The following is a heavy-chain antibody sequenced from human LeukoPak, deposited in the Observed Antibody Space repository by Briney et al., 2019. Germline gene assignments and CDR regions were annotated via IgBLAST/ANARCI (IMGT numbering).Heavy chain of an antibody. V-gene: IGHV4-61*02. CDR1: GGSIGSGTYY. Sequence: PSETLSLTCTVSGGSIGSGTYYWGCIRQPAGKGLEWIGRIYTSGSTSYNPSLKSRVTISVDTSKNQMSLKLSSVTAADTAVYYCARDRDGYYYFDYWGQGALVTVSS. CDR2: IYTSGST. CDR3: ARDRDGYYYFDY. J-gene: IGHJ4*02. D-gene: IGHD5-24*01.